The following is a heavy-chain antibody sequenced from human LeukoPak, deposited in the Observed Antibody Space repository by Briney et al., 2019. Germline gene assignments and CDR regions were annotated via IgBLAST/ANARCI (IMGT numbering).Heavy chain of an antibody. CDR2: IYSSETT. D-gene: IGHD2-21*02. J-gene: IGHJ6*03. CDR3: ARHFPYCGGDCPYYYMDV. Sequence: SETLSLTCSVSGASMSSDYWSWLRQPPGKGLEWIGNIYSSETTKYNPSLRSRATISGDTSKNQFSLKLSSVTAADTAVYYCARHFPYCGGDCPYYYMDVWGKGTTVTVSS. V-gene: IGHV4-4*09. CDR1: GASMSSDY.